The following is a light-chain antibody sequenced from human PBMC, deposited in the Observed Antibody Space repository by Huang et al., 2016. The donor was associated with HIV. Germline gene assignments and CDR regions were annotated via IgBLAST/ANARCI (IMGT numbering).Light chain of an antibody. J-gene: IGKJ2*01. Sequence: EIVLTQSPATRSMSPGQRANLSCRASQRVSRNLAGFQQKPGQAPRLLIYGASTRATGIPARCSGSGSGTEFTLTISSLQSEDFAVYYCQQYNNWPPMYTFGQGTKLEV. CDR3: QQYNNWPPMYT. V-gene: IGKV3-15*01. CDR1: QRVSRN. CDR2: GAS.